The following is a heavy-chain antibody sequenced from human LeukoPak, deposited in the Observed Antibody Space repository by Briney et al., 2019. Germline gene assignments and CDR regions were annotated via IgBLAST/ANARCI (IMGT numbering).Heavy chain of an antibody. CDR2: INPNSGGT. Sequence: GASVKVSCKASGYTFTGYYMHWVRQAPGQGLEWMGWINPNSGGTNYAQKFQGRVTMTRDTSISTAYMELSRLRSDDAAVYYCARAAGSSSYKYCYYYYYMDVWGKGTTVTVSS. CDR1: GYTFTGYY. J-gene: IGHJ6*03. D-gene: IGHD6-6*01. CDR3: ARAAGSSSYKYCYYYYYMDV. V-gene: IGHV1-2*02.